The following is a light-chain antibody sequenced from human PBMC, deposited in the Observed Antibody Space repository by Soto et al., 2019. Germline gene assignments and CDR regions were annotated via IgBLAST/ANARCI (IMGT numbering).Light chain of an antibody. J-gene: IGLJ1*01. Sequence: QSVLTQPASVSGSPGQSITISCTGTSSDVGFYNLVSWYQHRPGKAPKFILYEGSKRPSGVSNRFSGSKSGNTASLTISGLQAEDEAYYYSCSYAGSYTYVFGTGTKLTVL. CDR3: CSYAGSYTYV. CDR2: EGS. V-gene: IGLV2-23*01. CDR1: SSDVGFYNL.